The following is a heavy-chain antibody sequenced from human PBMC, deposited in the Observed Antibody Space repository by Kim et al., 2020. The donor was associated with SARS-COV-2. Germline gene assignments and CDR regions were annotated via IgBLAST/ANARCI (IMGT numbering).Heavy chain of an antibody. CDR1: GFTFSSYA. CDR2: ISGSGGST. CDR3: ATYETVGAKGRGDY. Sequence: GGSLRLSCAASGFTFSSYAMSWVRQAPGKGLEWVSAISGSGGSTYYADSVKGRFTISRDNSKNTLYLQMNSLRAEDTAVYYCATYETVGAKGRGDYWGQGTLVTVSS. V-gene: IGHV3-23*01. J-gene: IGHJ4*02. D-gene: IGHD1-26*01.